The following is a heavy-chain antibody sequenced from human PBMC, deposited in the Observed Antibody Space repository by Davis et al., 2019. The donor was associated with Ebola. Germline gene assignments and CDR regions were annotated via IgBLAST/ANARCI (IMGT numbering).Heavy chain of an antibody. CDR2: IIPIFGTA. V-gene: IGHV1-69*13. CDR1: GGTFSSFA. D-gene: IGHD4-23*01. J-gene: IGHJ1*01. Sequence: AASVKVSCKASGGTFSSFAISWVRQAPGQGLEWMGGIIPIFGTANYAQKFQGRVTITADGSTSTAYMELSSLRSEDTAVYYCAREEIYGGNSGYFQHWGQGTLVTVSS. CDR3: AREEIYGGNSGYFQH.